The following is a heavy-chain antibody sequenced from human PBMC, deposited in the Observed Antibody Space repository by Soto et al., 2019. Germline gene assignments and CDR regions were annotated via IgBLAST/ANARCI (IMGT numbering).Heavy chain of an antibody. V-gene: IGHV1-69*13. CDR1: GGTFSSYA. J-gene: IGHJ6*02. D-gene: IGHD3-22*01. CDR2: IIPIFGTA. CDR3: ARHERYYDSSGYYVNHYYYYGMDV. Sequence: SVKVSCKASGGTFSSYAISWVRQAPGQGLEWMGGIIPIFGTANYAQKFQGRVTITADESTSTAYMELSSLRSEDTAVYYCARHERYYDSSGYYVNHYYYYGMDVWGQGTTVTVS.